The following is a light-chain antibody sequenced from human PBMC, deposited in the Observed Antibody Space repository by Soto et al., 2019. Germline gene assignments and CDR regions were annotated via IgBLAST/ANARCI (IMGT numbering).Light chain of an antibody. CDR1: QSISMS. CDR2: GAS. CDR3: QESHSYFWGT. V-gene: IGKV1-39*01. J-gene: IGKJ1*01. Sequence: DIQMTQSPSSLYASVGDRVTLTCRASQSISMSLTWYQQKPGRAPSVLIYGASRLHSGVPSRFSGGGSGTDFTLTISSLQPEDFATYYWQESHSYFWGTFGPGTKVDSK.